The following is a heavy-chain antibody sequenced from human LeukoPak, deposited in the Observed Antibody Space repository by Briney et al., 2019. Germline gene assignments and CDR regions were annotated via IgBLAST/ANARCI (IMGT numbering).Heavy chain of an antibody. J-gene: IGHJ4*02. CDR3: AKDLAIFSGSYYY. D-gene: IGHD1-26*01. V-gene: IGHV3-23*01. Sequence: GGSLRLSCAASGFTFSSYAMSWVRQAPGKGLEWASAISGSGGSTYYADSVKGRFTISRDNSKNTLYLQMNSLRAEDTAVYYCAKDLAIFSGSYYYWGQGTLVTVSS. CDR2: ISGSGGST. CDR1: GFTFSSYA.